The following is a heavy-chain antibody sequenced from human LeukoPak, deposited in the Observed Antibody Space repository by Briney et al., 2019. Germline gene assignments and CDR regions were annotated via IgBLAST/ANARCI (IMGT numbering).Heavy chain of an antibody. CDR1: GVTISNNY. CDR2: IYPGDST. J-gene: IGHJ4*02. V-gene: IGHV3-53*04. Sequence: PGGSLRLSCTVSGVTISNNYNNWGCQAPGKGLEWVSIIYPGDSTFYADSVKGRFSISRHNSKNTLYLQMSSLSTEDTAIYYCARVNYGRSGFDYWGQGTLVTVSS. D-gene: IGHD3-10*01. CDR3: ARVNYGRSGFDY.